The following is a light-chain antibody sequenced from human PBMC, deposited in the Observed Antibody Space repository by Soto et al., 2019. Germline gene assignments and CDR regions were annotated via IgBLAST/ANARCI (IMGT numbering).Light chain of an antibody. V-gene: IGLV2-14*01. Sequence: QSALTQPASVSGSPGQSITISCTGTSSDVGGYNYVSWYQQHPGKAPKLMIYDVSTRPSGVSNRFSGSKSGNTASLTISGLQAEDEAEYYCSSYTSSSTLLYVFGTGTKVTVL. CDR2: DVS. CDR3: SSYTSSSTLLYV. CDR1: SSDVGGYNY. J-gene: IGLJ1*01.